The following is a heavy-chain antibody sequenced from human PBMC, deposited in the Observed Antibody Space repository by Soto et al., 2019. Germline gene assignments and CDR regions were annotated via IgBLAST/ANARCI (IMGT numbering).Heavy chain of an antibody. J-gene: IGHJ4*02. CDR1: GFTFEDYA. D-gene: IGHD4-17*01. CDR2: ISWYSGSI. V-gene: IGHV3-9*01. CDR3: AKDWLTTVTSGFAW. Sequence: EVQLVESGGGLVQPGRSLRLSCAASGFTFEDYAMHWVRQAPGKGLEWVSSISWYSGSIGYADAVKGRFTISRDNAKNSLHLQMNSLRAEDTALYYCAKDWLTTVTSGFAWWGQGTLVTVSS.